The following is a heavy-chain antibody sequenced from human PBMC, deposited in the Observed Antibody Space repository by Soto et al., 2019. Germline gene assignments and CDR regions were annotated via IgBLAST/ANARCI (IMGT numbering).Heavy chain of an antibody. CDR2: IYYTRAT. CDR3: ARVFSSGSGWMYYFDF. V-gene: IGHV4-4*02. D-gene: IGHD6-25*01. Sequence: QVQLQESGPGLVESSGTLSLTCEVSSGSISSGNWWSWVRQPPGKGLEWIGEIYYTRATNYNRSLKSRVTMTIDKSKDQFSLNLRSAPAADTAVYYCARVFSSGSGWMYYFDFWGQGILVSVSS. J-gene: IGHJ4*02. CDR1: SGSISSGNW.